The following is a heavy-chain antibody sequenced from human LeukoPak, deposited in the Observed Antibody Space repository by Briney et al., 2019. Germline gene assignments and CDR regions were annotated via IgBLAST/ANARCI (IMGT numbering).Heavy chain of an antibody. CDR2: ISSSSSYI. CDR3: ARDGALERYYYDSSGYSDFDY. J-gene: IGHJ4*02. CDR1: GFTFSSYS. D-gene: IGHD3-22*01. V-gene: IGHV3-21*01. Sequence: GGSLRLSCAASGFTFSSYSMNWVRQAPGKGLEWVSSISSSSSYIYYADSVKGRFTISRDNAKNSLYLQMNSLRAEDTAVYYCARDGALERYYYDSSGYSDFDYWGQGTLVTVSS.